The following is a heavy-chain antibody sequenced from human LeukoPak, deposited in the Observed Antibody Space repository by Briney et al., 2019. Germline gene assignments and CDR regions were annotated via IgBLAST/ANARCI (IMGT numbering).Heavy chain of an antibody. CDR3: AREVATDYYYYYGMDV. CDR2: MNPNSGNT. J-gene: IGHJ6*02. Sequence: AASVKVSCKASGYTFTSYDINWVRQATGQGLEWMGWMNPNSGNTGYAQKSQGRVTMTRNTSISTAYMELSSLRSEDTAVYYCAREVATDYYYYYGMDVWGQGTTVTVSS. CDR1: GYTFTSYD. V-gene: IGHV1-8*01. D-gene: IGHD5-12*01.